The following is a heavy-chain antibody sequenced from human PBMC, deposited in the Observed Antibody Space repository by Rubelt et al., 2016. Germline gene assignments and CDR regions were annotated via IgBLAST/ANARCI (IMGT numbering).Heavy chain of an antibody. CDR1: GITFSDHA. D-gene: IGHD5-12*01. V-gene: IGHV3-48*04. J-gene: IGHJ4*02. CDR2: ITSTSSTI. Sequence: VQLVESGGGVVQPGGSLRLSCVVSGITFSDHAVHWVRQAPGKGLEWVSYITSTSSTIYYADSVKGRFTISRDNAKNSLYLQMKSLRAEETAVYYCAKVTGVIVTATIDYWGQGNLVTVSS. CDR3: AKVTGVIVTATIDY.